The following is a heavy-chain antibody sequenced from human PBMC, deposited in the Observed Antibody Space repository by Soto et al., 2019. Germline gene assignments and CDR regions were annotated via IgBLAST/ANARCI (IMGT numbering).Heavy chain of an antibody. CDR3: SRAVVGYGSSGSCPADC. V-gene: IGHV5-51*01. D-gene: IGHD2-2*03. J-gene: IGHJ4*02. CDR2: IFPTDSTT. CDR1: GGRIGSYG. Sequence: GQTLRISCGVSGGRIGSYGIVWLRNLHGKGLEWMGMIFPTDSTTTYSPSFQGQVTSSADKSISTGYLQWSSLKASDTAMYYCSRAVVGYGSSGSCPADCWGQGPLVPVS.